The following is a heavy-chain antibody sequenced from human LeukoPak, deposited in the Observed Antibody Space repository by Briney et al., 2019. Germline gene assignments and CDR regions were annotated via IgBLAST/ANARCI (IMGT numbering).Heavy chain of an antibody. Sequence: SETLSLTCAVYGGSFSGYYWSWIRQPPGKGLEWIGEINHSGSTNYNPSLKSRVTISVDTSKNQFSLKLSSVTAADTAVYYCARDHKKGYCSSTSCYSHYYYYYGMDVWGQATTVTVSS. CDR1: GGSFSGYY. CDR2: INHSGST. D-gene: IGHD2-2*01. J-gene: IGHJ6*02. V-gene: IGHV4-34*01. CDR3: ARDHKKGYCSSTSCYSHYYYYYGMDV.